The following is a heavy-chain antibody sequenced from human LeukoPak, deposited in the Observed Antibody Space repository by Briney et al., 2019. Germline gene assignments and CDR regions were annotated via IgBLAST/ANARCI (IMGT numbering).Heavy chain of an antibody. CDR3: ARMYYYDSSGYWPIYFDY. CDR2: ISSSSSTI. V-gene: IGHV3-11*04. J-gene: IGHJ4*02. D-gene: IGHD3-22*01. CDR1: GFTFSDYY. Sequence: GGSLRLSCAASGFTFSDYYMNWVRQAPGKGLEWVSYISSSSSTIYYADSVKGRFTISRDNAKNSLYLQMNSLRAEDTAVYYCARMYYYDSSGYWPIYFDYWGQGTLVTVSS.